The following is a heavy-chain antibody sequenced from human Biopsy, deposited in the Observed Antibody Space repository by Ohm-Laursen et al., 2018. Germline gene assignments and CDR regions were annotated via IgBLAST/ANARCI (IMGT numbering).Heavy chain of an antibody. V-gene: IGHV4-59*01. CDR3: ARATNSTGWPYYYFYGMDV. J-gene: IGHJ6*02. CDR2: IYSSGST. Sequence: PSETLSLTCTVSGGSISSDYWSWIRQTPGKGLEWIGYIYSSGSTNYNPSLKSRVTISVDTSKNQFSLRLNSVTAADTAVYYCARATNSTGWPYYYFYGMDVWGQGTTVTVSS. CDR1: GGSISSDY. D-gene: IGHD2/OR15-2a*01.